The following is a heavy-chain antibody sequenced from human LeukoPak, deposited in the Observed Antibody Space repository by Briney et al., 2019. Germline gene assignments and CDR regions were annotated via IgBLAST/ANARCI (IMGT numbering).Heavy chain of an antibody. CDR1: GYTLTELS. V-gene: IGHV1-24*01. D-gene: IGHD5-12*01. CDR2: FDPEDGET. J-gene: IGHJ4*02. Sequence: ASVKVSCKVSGYTLTELSMHWVRQAPGKGLEWMGGFDPEDGETIYAQKFQGRVTMTEDTSTDTAYMELSSLRSEDTAVYYCATPLAGYGGYAMVFDYWGQGTLVTVSS. CDR3: ATPLAGYGGYAMVFDY.